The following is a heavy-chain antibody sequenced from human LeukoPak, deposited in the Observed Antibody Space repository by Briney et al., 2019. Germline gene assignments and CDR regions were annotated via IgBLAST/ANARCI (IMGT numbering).Heavy chain of an antibody. D-gene: IGHD6-19*01. V-gene: IGHV3-48*03. CDR2: ISSSGSTI. J-gene: IGHJ5*02. CDR3: ARAGAVAARVFDP. Sequence: GGSLRLSCAASGFTLSSYEMNWVRKAPGKGLEWVSYISSSGSTIAYADSVKGRFTISRDNAKNSLYLQMTSLRGEDTAVYYCARAGAVAARVFDPWGQGTLVTVSS. CDR1: GFTLSSYE.